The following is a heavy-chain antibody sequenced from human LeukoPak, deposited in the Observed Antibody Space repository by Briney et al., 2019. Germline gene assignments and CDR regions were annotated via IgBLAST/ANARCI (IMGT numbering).Heavy chain of an antibody. D-gene: IGHD3-10*01. CDR3: ATITMGGSGYDY. J-gene: IGHJ4*02. V-gene: IGHV1-24*01. CDR2: FDPEDGET. CDR1: GYTLTELS. Sequence: ASAKVSCKVSGYTLTELSMHWVRQAPGKGLEWMGGFDPEDGETIYAQKFQGRVTMTEDTSTDTAYMELSSLRSEDTAVYYCATITMGGSGYDYWGQGTLVTVSS.